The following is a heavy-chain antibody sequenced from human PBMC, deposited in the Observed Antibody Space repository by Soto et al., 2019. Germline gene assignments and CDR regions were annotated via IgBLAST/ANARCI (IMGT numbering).Heavy chain of an antibody. J-gene: IGHJ4*02. CDR1: GYTFSNYG. D-gene: IGHD6-6*01. Sequence: SVKVSCKASGYTFSNYGFSWVRQAPGQGLEWMGWISGYNGNTNYAERLQGRVTMTTDTSTSTAYMELRSLRYDDTAVYYCAREGQLGYWGQGTPVTVSS. V-gene: IGHV1-18*01. CDR2: ISGYNGNT. CDR3: AREGQLGY.